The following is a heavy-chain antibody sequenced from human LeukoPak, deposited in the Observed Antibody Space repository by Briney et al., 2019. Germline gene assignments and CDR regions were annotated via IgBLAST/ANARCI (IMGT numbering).Heavy chain of an antibody. CDR1: GGSFSGYH. CDR3: ARGRHDITMIVVVMTSVSYYLDV. D-gene: IGHD3-22*01. V-gene: IGHV4-34*01. J-gene: IGHJ6*03. CDR2: INPSGST. Sequence: ETLSLTCAVYGGSFSGYHWTWIRQSPGKGLEWIGDINPSGSTYYNPSLKSRLTIPVDTSKNQFSLKLRSVTAADTAVYYCARGRHDITMIVVVMTSVSYYLDVWGKGTTVTVS.